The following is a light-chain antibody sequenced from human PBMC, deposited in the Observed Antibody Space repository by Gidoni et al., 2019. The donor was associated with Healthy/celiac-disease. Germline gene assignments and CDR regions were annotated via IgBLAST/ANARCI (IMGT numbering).Light chain of an antibody. CDR3: QQRSNWPPIFT. CDR1: QSVSSY. Sequence: EIVLTQSPATLSLSPGERATLSCRASQSVSSYLAWYQQQPGQAPRLLIYDAFNRDTGIPARFSSSRSGTDFTLTISSLETEDFVVYYCQQRSNWPPIFTFGPGTKVDIK. V-gene: IGKV3-11*01. CDR2: DAF. J-gene: IGKJ3*01.